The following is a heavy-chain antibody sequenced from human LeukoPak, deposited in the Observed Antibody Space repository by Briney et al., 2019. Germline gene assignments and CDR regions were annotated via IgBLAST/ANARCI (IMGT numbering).Heavy chain of an antibody. Sequence: PGGSLRLSCAASGFTFSSYAMSWVRQAPGKGLEWVSVISGSDDSTYYADSVKGRFTISRDNSKNTLFLQMNSLRAEDTAVYYCARGATFGGTQGAYYYYGMDVWGQGTTVTVSS. CDR1: GFTFSSYA. CDR3: ARGATFGGTQGAYYYYGMDV. D-gene: IGHD3-16*01. CDR2: ISGSDDST. V-gene: IGHV3-23*01. J-gene: IGHJ6*02.